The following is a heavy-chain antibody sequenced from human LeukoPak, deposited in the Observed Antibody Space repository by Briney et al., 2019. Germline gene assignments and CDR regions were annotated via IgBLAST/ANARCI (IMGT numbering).Heavy chain of an antibody. V-gene: IGHV1-8*01. CDR1: GYTFTSYD. CDR3: ARARAWLPTGDYYFYMDV. Sequence: GASVTVSFKASGYTFTSYDINWVRQATGQGLEWMGWMNPTSGNTGYAQKFQGRVTMTRNTSISTAYMELSSLRSEDTAVYYCARARAWLPTGDYYFYMDVWGKGTTVTLSS. D-gene: IGHD6-19*01. J-gene: IGHJ6*03. CDR2: MNPTSGNT.